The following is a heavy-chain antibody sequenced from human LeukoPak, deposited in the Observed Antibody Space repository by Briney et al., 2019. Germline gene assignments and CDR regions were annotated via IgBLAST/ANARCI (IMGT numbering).Heavy chain of an antibody. Sequence: SETLSLICTVSVGSISSYYCSWIRQPPGRGLEWIGYIYYSGSNNFNPSLKSRVTISVDTSKSQCSLKLSSVTAADTAVYYCARLKSVALAGPYYFDYWGQGTLVTVSS. D-gene: IGHD6-19*01. CDR2: IYYSGSN. J-gene: IGHJ4*02. CDR1: VGSISSYY. V-gene: IGHV4-59*01. CDR3: ARLKSVALAGPYYFDY.